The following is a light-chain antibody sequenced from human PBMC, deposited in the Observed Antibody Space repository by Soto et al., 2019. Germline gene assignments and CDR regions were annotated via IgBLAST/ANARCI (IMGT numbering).Light chain of an antibody. CDR1: DSDVGSCDC. CDR2: DVS. CDR3: NSYTPDTTDV. Sequence: QSALTQPASVSGSPGQSITISCTGTDSDVGSCDCVSWYQQHPGKSPKLLIYDVSHRPSGVSHRFSGSKSGNTASLTISGLQAEDEADYYCNSYTPDTTDVFGTGTKLTVL. J-gene: IGLJ1*01. V-gene: IGLV2-14*03.